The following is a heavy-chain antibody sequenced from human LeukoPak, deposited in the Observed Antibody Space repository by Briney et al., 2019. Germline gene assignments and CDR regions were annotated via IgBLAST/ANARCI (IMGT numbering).Heavy chain of an antibody. V-gene: IGHV3-7*01. J-gene: IGHJ4*02. D-gene: IGHD3-16*01. Sequence: GGSLRLTCAASGITFSRFWMNWVRQAPGKGLEWVAKINQDGSDKKYVDSVKGRFTISRDNAKNSLYLQMNSLRVEDTAVYYCAKDEVGGAFNYWGQGTLVTVSS. CDR2: INQDGSDK. CDR3: AKDEVGGAFNY. CDR1: GITFSRFW.